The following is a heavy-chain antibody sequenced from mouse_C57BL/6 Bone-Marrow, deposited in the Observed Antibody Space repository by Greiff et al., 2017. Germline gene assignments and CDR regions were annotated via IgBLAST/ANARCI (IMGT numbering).Heavy chain of an antibody. Sequence: EVKLVESGGGLVQPGGSLKLSCAASGFTFSDYGMAWVRQAPRKGPEWVAFISNLAYSIYYADTVTGRFTISREKAKNTLYLEMSSLRSEDTAMYYCARRDYRYFDVWGTGTTVTVSS. CDR2: ISNLAYSI. CDR1: GFTFSDYG. V-gene: IGHV5-15*01. CDR3: ARRDYRYFDV. J-gene: IGHJ1*03.